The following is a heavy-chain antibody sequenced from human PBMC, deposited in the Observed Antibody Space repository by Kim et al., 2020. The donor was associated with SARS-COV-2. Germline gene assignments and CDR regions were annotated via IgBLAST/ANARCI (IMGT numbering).Heavy chain of an antibody. CDR3: ARNRVGGSY. D-gene: IGHD3-16*01. J-gene: IGHJ4*02. V-gene: IGHV3-23*01. CDR2: ST. Sequence: STYYADSVKGRFTISRDNSKNTLYLQMNSLRAEDTAVYYCARNRVGGSYWGQGTLVTVSS.